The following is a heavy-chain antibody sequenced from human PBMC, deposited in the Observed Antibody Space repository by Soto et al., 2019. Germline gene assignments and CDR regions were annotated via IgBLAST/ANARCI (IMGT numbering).Heavy chain of an antibody. J-gene: IGHJ5*02. D-gene: IGHD3-10*01. CDR2: INHSGST. V-gene: IGHV4-34*01. CDR1: GGSFSGYY. Sequence: TLSLTCTVSGGSFSGYYWSWIRQPPGKGLEWIGEINHSGSTNYNPSLKSRVTISVDTSKNQFSLKLSSVTAADTAVYYCARGPGAMVRGVIRNWFDPWGQGTLVTVSS. CDR3: ARGPGAMVRGVIRNWFDP.